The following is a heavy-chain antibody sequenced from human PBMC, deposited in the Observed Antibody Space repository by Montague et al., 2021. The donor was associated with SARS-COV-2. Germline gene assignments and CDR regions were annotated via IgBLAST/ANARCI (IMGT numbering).Heavy chain of an antibody. CDR3: ARDLREIGGMDV. J-gene: IGHJ6*02. CDR1: GITVSSNY. Sequence: FLRLSYAASGITVSSNYMSWVRQAPGKGLEWVSLLYSGGSTFYADSVKGRFTISRDNSKNTLYLQMNSLRPEDTAVYYCARDLREIGGMDVWGQGTTVTVSS. CDR2: LYSGGST. D-gene: IGHD3-10*01. V-gene: IGHV3-66*02.